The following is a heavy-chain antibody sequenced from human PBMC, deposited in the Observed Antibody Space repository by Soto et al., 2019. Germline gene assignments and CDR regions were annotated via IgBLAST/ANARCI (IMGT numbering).Heavy chain of an antibody. D-gene: IGHD5-12*01. Sequence: QVQLVESGGGVVQPGKSLRLSCAASGFTFSRYGMHWVRQAPGKEREWVAVVWFDGKNKYYADSVKGRFTISRDNSDNTLYMQMNSLRDEDTALYYCARDRGANSGFDGPGDYWGQGIVVIVSS. J-gene: IGHJ4*02. CDR2: VWFDGKNK. CDR1: GFTFSRYG. V-gene: IGHV3-33*01. CDR3: ARDRGANSGFDGPGDY.